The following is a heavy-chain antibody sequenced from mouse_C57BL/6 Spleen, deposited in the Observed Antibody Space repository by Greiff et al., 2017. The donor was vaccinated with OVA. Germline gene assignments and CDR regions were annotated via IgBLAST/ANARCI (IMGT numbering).Heavy chain of an antibody. CDR1: GYAFTNYL. Sequence: LQESGAELVRPGTSVKVSCKASGYAFTNYLIEWVKQRPGQGLEWIGVINPGSGGTNYNEKFKGKATLTADKSSSTAYMQLSSLTSEDSAVYFCARDRITTGVEGKYFDVWGTGTTVTVSS. D-gene: IGHD1-1*01. V-gene: IGHV1-54*01. J-gene: IGHJ1*03. CDR2: INPGSGGT. CDR3: ARDRITTGVEGKYFDV.